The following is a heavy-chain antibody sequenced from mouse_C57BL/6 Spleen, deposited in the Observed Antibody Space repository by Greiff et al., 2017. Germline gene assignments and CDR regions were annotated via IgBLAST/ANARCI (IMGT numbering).Heavy chain of an antibody. D-gene: IGHD2-4*01. CDR3: ARGGVYDYVDYYAMDY. Sequence: QVQLQQPGTELVKPGASVKLSCKASGYTFTSYWMHWVKQRPGQGLEWIGNINPSNGGTNYNEKFKSKATLTVDKSSSTAYMQLSSLTSEDSAVYYCARGGVYDYVDYYAMDYWGQGTSVTVSS. CDR2: INPSNGGT. V-gene: IGHV1-53*01. CDR1: GYTFTSYW. J-gene: IGHJ4*01.